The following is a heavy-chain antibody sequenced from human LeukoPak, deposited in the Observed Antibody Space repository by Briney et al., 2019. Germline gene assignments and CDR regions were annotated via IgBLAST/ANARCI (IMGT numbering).Heavy chain of an antibody. CDR3: ARDVGFCSGGSCYPYNWFDP. CDR1: GGSITNDNYF. Sequence: TLSLTCTVSGGSITNDNYFWSWIRQYPGKGLEWIGYIYYSGNTYYNPSLKSRVTMSVDTSKNQFSLKLTSMTAADTAVYHCARDVGFCSGGSCYPYNWFDPWGQGTLVTVSS. CDR2: IYYSGNT. J-gene: IGHJ5*02. D-gene: IGHD2-15*01. V-gene: IGHV4-31*03.